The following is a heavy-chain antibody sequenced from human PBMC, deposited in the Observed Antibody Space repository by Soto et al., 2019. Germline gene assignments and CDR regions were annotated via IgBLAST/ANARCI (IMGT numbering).Heavy chain of an antibody. V-gene: IGHV3-23*01. CDR3: AKPKRNYWANFDY. CDR2: ISGSGGST. D-gene: IGHD1-7*01. J-gene: IGHJ4*02. Sequence: PGKGLEWVSAISGSGGSTYYADSVKGRFNISRDNSKNTLYLQMNSLRAEDTAVYYCAKPKRNYWANFDYWGQGTLVTVSS.